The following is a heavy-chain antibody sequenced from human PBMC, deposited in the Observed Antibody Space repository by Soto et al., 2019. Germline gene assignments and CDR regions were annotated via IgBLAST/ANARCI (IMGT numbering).Heavy chain of an antibody. D-gene: IGHD2-15*01. Sequence: GGSLRLSCAASGFTFSNYAMNWVRQAPGKGLDWVSAISGSGGSTYYADSVKGRFTISRDNAKNTLYLQMSSLRAEDTAVYYCSVVLVSDTRNSLGHWGPGTLVTVSS. J-gene: IGHJ4*02. V-gene: IGHV3-23*01. CDR1: GFTFSNYA. CDR3: SVVLVSDTRNSLGH. CDR2: ISGSGGST.